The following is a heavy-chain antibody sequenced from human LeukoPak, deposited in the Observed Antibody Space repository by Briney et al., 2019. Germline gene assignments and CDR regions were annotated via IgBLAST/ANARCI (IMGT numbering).Heavy chain of an antibody. D-gene: IGHD6-25*01. Sequence: GGSLRLSCAASGFTVSSNYVTWVRQAPGKGLEWVSVIYAGGSTYYADSVKGRFTISRDNSKNTLYLLMNNLRAEDTAVYYCARAQRGDYMDVWGKGTTVTISS. CDR2: IYAGGST. CDR1: GFTVSSNY. CDR3: ARAQRGDYMDV. V-gene: IGHV3-53*01. J-gene: IGHJ6*03.